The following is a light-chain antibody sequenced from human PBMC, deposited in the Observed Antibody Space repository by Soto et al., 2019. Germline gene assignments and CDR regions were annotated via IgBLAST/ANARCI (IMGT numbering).Light chain of an antibody. Sequence: QSVLTQPASVSGSPGQSITISCTGTSSDVGAYNYVSWYQHHPGKVPKLLIYEVTNRPSGVSDRFSGSKSGNTASLTISGLQAEDEADYYCSSFTTSRVYVFGPGTKVTVL. J-gene: IGLJ1*01. CDR1: SSDVGAYNY. CDR2: EVT. V-gene: IGLV2-14*01. CDR3: SSFTTSRVYV.